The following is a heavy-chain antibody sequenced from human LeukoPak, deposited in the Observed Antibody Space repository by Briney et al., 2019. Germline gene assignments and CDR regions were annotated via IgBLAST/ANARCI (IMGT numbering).Heavy chain of an antibody. J-gene: IGHJ3*02. CDR2: ISSSSSYI. D-gene: IGHD4/OR15-4a*01. Sequence: GGSLRLSCAASGFTFSSYTMNWVRQAPGKGLEWVSSISSSSSYIYYADSVKGRFTISRDTPKISLYLQMNTLRAEDTAVYYCARDKLGANDAFDIWGQGTMVTVSS. CDR1: GFTFSSYT. CDR3: ARDKLGANDAFDI. V-gene: IGHV3-21*01.